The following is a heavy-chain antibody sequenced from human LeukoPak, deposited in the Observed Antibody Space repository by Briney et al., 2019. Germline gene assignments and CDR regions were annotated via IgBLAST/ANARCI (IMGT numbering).Heavy chain of an antibody. Sequence: PSEPLSLTCTLSGGYISSYYWRWLRQPPGKGLEGIEYIYYSGSTNYNPSLKSRVTISVDTSKNQFSLKLSSVAAADTAVYYCARGYYDSSGYYVRSNWFDPWGQGTLVTVSS. CDR1: GGYISSYY. D-gene: IGHD3-22*01. CDR2: IYYSGST. J-gene: IGHJ5*02. CDR3: ARGYYDSSGYYVRSNWFDP. V-gene: IGHV4-59*01.